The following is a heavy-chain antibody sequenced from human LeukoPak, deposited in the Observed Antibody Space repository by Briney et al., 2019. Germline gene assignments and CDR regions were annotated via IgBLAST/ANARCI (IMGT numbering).Heavy chain of an antibody. CDR1: GFTFSSHA. CDR3: ARDRGGSYSAIDY. J-gene: IGHJ4*02. D-gene: IGHD1-26*01. Sequence: PGGSLRLSCAASGFTFSSHAMSWVRQAPGKGLEWVSAISDSGRETFYTDSVKGRFTISRDNSKNTLYLEMNSLRAEDTAVYYCARDRGGSYSAIDYWGQGTLVTVSS. CDR2: ISDSGRET. V-gene: IGHV3-23*01.